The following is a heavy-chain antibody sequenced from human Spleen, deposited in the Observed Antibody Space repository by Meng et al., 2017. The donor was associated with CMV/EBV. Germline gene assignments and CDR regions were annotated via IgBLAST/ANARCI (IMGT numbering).Heavy chain of an antibody. CDR1: GYTFSRYG. CDR3: ARDWECLARSDVFDI. V-gene: IGHV1-18*01. Sequence: ASVTFSFKASGYTFSRYGISWVRQAPGQGLEWMGWVGGCDGDTNYAPELQGRVTMTTDTSTNTVYMELRSLTSDDTAVYYCARDWECLARSDVFDIWGKG. D-gene: IGHD1-26*01. CDR2: VGGCDGDT. J-gene: IGHJ3*02.